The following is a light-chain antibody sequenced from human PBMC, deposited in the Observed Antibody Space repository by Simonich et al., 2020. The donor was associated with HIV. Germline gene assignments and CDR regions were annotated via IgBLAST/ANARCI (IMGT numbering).Light chain of an antibody. V-gene: IGLV2-14*01. CDR1: SSDVGGYNY. Sequence: QSALTQPASVSGSPGQSITISCTGTSSDVGGYNYVSWYQQHPGKAPKLMIYDVSKRPSGVSNRFSGSKSGNTASLTISGLQAEDEADYYCSSYTILRWVFGGGTNLTVL. J-gene: IGLJ3*02. CDR3: SSYTILRWV. CDR2: DVS.